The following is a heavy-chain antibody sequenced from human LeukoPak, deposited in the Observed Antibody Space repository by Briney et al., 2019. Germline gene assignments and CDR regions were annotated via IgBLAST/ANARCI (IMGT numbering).Heavy chain of an antibody. D-gene: IGHD2-15*01. V-gene: IGHV3-21*01. CDR1: GFTFSNYN. CDR2: ISSSSSYI. CDR3: ARGLYCSGGSCYSAFDI. J-gene: IGHJ3*02. Sequence: GGSLRLSCAVSGFTFSNYNMNWVRQAPGKGLEWVSFISSSSSYIYYADSVKGRFTISRDNAKNSLYLQMNSLRAEDTAVYYCARGLYCSGGSCYSAFDIWGQGTMVTVSS.